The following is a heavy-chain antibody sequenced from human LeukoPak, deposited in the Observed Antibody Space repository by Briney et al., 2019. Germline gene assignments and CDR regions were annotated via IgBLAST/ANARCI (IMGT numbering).Heavy chain of an antibody. CDR2: IYPGDSDT. D-gene: IGHD3-22*01. V-gene: IGHV5-51*01. Sequence: GESLKISCKGSGYSFTSYWIGWVRQMPGKGLEWMGIIYPGDSDTRYSPSFQGQVTISADKSISTADLQWSRLKASDTAMYYCARRGIRYYDSSGYYYFDYWGQGTLVTVSS. CDR3: ARRGIRYYDSSGYYYFDY. J-gene: IGHJ4*02. CDR1: GYSFTSYW.